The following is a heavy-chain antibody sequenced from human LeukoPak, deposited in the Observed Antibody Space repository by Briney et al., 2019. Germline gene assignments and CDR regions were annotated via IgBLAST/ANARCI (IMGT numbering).Heavy chain of an antibody. CDR3: ARVVGGRNSFDP. CDR1: GFTFSRYS. J-gene: IGHJ5*02. D-gene: IGHD1-26*01. Sequence: PGGSLRLSCAASGFTFSRYSMNWVRQAPGKGLEWVSSISSSSSYIYYADSVKGRFTISRDNAKNSLYLQMNSLRAEDTAVYYRARVVGGRNSFDPWGQGTLATVSS. V-gene: IGHV3-21*01. CDR2: ISSSSSYI.